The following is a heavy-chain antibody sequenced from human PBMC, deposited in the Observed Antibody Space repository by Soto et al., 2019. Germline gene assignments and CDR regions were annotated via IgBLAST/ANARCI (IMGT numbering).Heavy chain of an antibody. V-gene: IGHV3-30*18. CDR1: GFTFSSYG. CDR3: AKGNGQWPNWFDP. D-gene: IGHD6-19*01. Sequence: RLSCAASGFTFSSYGMHWVRQAPGKGLEWVAVISYDGSNKYYADSVKGRFTFSRDNSKNTLYLQMNSLRAEDTAVYYCAKGNGQWPNWFDPWGQGTLVTVS. CDR2: ISYDGSNK. J-gene: IGHJ5*02.